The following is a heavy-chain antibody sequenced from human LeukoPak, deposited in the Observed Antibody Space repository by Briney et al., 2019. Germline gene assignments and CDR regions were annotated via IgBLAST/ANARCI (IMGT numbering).Heavy chain of an antibody. CDR2: IYYSGST. V-gene: IGHV4-59*01. CDR3: ARVNKDSSGWYDGFDY. D-gene: IGHD6-19*01. J-gene: IGHJ4*02. Sequence: SETLSLTCTVSGGSISSYYWSWIRQPPGKGLEWIGYIYYSGSTNYNPSLKSRVTISVDTSKNQFSLKLSSVTAADTAVYYCARVNKDSSGWYDGFDYWGQGTLATVSA. CDR1: GGSISSYY.